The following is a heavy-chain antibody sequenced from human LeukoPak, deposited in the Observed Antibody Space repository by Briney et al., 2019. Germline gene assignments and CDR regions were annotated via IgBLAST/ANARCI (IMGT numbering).Heavy chain of an antibody. CDR1: AFTFDDYA. Sequence: PGRSLRRSCVASAFTFDDYAMHWVRQAPGKGLEWVSSITWNSRVLDYADSVKGRFTISRDNAKNSLYLQMNSLRAEDTALYYCAKGFDSSVWYAFFDSWGQGNLVSVSS. J-gene: IGHJ4*02. D-gene: IGHD6-13*01. CDR3: AKGFDSSVWYAFFDS. V-gene: IGHV3-9*01. CDR2: ITWNSRVL.